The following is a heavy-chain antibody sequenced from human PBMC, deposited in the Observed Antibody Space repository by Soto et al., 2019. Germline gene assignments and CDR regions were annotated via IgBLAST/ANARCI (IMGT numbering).Heavy chain of an antibody. D-gene: IGHD3-22*01. J-gene: IGHJ4*02. V-gene: IGHV3-23*01. Sequence: GGSLRLSCAASGFTFSSYAMSWVRQAPGKGLEWVSAISGSGGSTYYADSVKGRFTISRDNSKNTLYLQMNSLRAEDTAVYYCRAPLTMIVVVTDRFDYWGQGTLVTVSS. CDR3: RAPLTMIVVVTDRFDY. CDR2: ISGSGGST. CDR1: GFTFSSYA.